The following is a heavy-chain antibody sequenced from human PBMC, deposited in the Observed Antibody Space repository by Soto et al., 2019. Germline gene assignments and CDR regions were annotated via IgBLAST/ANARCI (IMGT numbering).Heavy chain of an antibody. D-gene: IGHD1-7*01. V-gene: IGHV4-30-4*01. J-gene: IGHJ4*02. Sequence: QVQLQESGPGLVKPSQTLSLTCTVSGGSISSGDYYWSWIRQPPGKGLEWIGYIYYSGSTYYNPSLKSRXXIXVXRSKNQFALKLSSVTAADTAVYYCARVSELRGFCDYWGQGTLVTVSS. CDR3: ARVSELRGFCDY. CDR2: IYYSGST. CDR1: GGSISSGDYY.